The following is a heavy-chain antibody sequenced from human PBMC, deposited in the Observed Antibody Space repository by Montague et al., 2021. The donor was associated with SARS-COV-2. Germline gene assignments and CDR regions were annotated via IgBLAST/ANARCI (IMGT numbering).Heavy chain of an antibody. CDR1: GGSISPYC. D-gene: IGHD3-3*01. J-gene: IGHJ6*02. V-gene: IGHV4-59*12. CDR3: ARWGEYYDSPYYYYAMDV. Sequence: SETLSLTCTVSGGSISPYCWSWIRQSPGKGLECIGYTSYSGSTDYNPSLKSRVTISIDTSKNQFSLELSSVTAADTAVYYCARWGEYYDSPYYYYAMDVWGQGTTVTVSS. CDR2: TSYSGST.